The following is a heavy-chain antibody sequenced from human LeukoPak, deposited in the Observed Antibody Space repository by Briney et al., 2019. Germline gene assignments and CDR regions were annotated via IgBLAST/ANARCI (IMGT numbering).Heavy chain of an antibody. CDR2: IKSKTDGGTT. J-gene: IGHJ4*02. CDR1: GFTFSNAW. Sequence: PGGSLRLPCAASGFTFSNAWMSWVRQAPGKGLEWVGRIKSKTDGGTTDYAAPVKGRFTISRDDSKNTLYLQMNSLKTEDTAVYYCTTTMVRGVMGYWGQGTLVTVSS. CDR3: TTTMVRGVMGY. V-gene: IGHV3-15*01. D-gene: IGHD3-10*01.